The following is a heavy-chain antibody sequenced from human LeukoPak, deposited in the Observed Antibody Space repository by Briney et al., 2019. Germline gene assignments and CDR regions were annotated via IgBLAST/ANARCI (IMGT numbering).Heavy chain of an antibody. CDR1: GGSITTDASS. Sequence: PSETLPLTCTVSGGSITTDASSWAWIRQAPGKGLDRIGSIYFYGSTYYKSSFKSRVIISVDTSRNQFSLRLSSVPAADTAVFYCARLFSRGWEYFYGLNVWGQGTTITVSS. V-gene: IGHV4-39*01. D-gene: IGHD6-19*01. CDR3: ARLFSRGWEYFYGLNV. CDR2: IYFYGST. J-gene: IGHJ6*02.